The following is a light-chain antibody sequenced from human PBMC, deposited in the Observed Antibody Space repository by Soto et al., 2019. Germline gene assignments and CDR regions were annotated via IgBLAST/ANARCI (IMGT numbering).Light chain of an antibody. CDR2: EVS. J-gene: IGLJ2*01. V-gene: IGLV2-8*01. CDR1: SSDVGGYNY. Sequence: QPVLTQPPSASGSPGQSVTISCTGTSSDVGGYNYVSWYQQHPGKAPKLMISEVSKRPSGVPDLFSGSKSGNTASLTVSGLQAEDEADYYCSSFAGNNNLVFGGGTKLTVL. CDR3: SSFAGNNNLV.